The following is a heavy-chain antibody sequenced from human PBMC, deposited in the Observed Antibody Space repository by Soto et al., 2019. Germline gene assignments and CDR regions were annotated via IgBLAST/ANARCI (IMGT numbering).Heavy chain of an antibody. Sequence: QVQLVQSGTEVKKPGASVKVSCKTSGYSCTKYGLHWVRQAPGQRLEWLGWINPGNGDTKYSQKFQGRVTITRDTSATTAYMELSSLRSEDSAVFYCARTDCSSTSCYNYYYYGMDVWGQGTTVTVSS. J-gene: IGHJ6*02. D-gene: IGHD2-2*01. V-gene: IGHV1-3*01. CDR1: GYSCTKYG. CDR3: ARTDCSSTSCYNYYYYGMDV. CDR2: INPGNGDT.